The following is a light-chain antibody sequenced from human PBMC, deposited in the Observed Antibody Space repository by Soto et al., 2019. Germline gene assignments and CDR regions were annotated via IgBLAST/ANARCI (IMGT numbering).Light chain of an antibody. Sequence: DIQMTQSPSSLSASVGDRVTITCRASHYISNYLAWFQQKPGKAPTSLMYAVSYLQSGVPSKFSGSGSGTEFNLTISSLQIEDFATYYCQQYNSYPWTFGQGTKVDLK. CDR3: QQYNSYPWT. V-gene: IGKV1-16*02. CDR2: AVS. J-gene: IGKJ1*01. CDR1: HYISNY.